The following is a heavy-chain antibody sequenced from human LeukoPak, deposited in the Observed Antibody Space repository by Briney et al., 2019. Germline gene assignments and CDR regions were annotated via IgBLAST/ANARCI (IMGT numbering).Heavy chain of an antibody. D-gene: IGHD2-8*01. CDR2: INPSGGST. CDR3: AREDVVLVDAVRYYYYGMDV. Sequence: ASVKVSCKASGYNFISYYMHWVRQAPGRGLEWMGIINPSGGSTSYAQKFQDRVTMTRDTSTSTVYMELSSLKSEDTAVYYCAREDVVLVDAVRYYYYGMDVWGQGTTVTVSS. J-gene: IGHJ6*02. V-gene: IGHV1-46*01. CDR1: GYNFISYY.